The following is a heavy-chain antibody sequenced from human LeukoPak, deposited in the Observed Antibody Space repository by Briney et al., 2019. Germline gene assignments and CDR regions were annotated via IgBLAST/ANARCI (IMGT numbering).Heavy chain of an antibody. J-gene: IGHJ4*02. CDR3: ARTGWELLLFDY. CDR2: IYYSGST. V-gene: IGHV4-39*07. Sequence: SETLSLTCTVSGGSISSRPYCWGWIRQPPGKGLEWIGSIYYSGSTYYNPSLKSRVTISVDTSKNQFSLKLSSVTAADTAVYYCARTGWELLLFDYWGQGTLVTVSS. D-gene: IGHD1-26*01. CDR1: GGSISSRPYC.